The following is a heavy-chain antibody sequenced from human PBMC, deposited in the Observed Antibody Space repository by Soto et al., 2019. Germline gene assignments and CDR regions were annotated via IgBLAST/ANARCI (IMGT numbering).Heavy chain of an antibody. D-gene: IGHD3-22*01. CDR2: IYYSGST. CDR1: GGSISSSSYY. CDR3: ARQSYYDSSGYPAYGMDV. J-gene: IGHJ6*02. Sequence: SETRSLTCTVSGGSISSSSYYWGWIRQPPGKGLEWIGSIYYSGSTYYNPSLKSRVTISVDTSKNQFSLKLSSVTAADTAVYYCARQSYYDSSGYPAYGMDVWGQGTTVTVSS. V-gene: IGHV4-39*01.